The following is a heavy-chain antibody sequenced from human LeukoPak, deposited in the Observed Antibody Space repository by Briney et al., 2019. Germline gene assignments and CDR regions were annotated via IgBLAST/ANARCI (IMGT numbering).Heavy chain of an antibody. CDR1: GFTVSSNY. Sequence: GGSLRLSCAASGFTVSSNYMSWVRRAPGKGLEWVSIIYTGDTTYYADSVKGRFTISRDNSKNTLYLQMNSLRAEDTAVYYCARGGEVGATRGLFDYWGQGTLVTVSS. CDR3: ARGGEVGATRGLFDY. CDR2: IYTGDTT. J-gene: IGHJ4*02. D-gene: IGHD1-26*01. V-gene: IGHV3-66*01.